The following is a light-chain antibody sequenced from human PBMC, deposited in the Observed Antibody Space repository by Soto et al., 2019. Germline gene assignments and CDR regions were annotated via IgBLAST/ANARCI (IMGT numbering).Light chain of an antibody. CDR2: AAS. Sequence: DFQMTQSPSSLSASVGDRVTITCRASPGISSYLAWYQQKPGKVPRLLIYAASTLQSGVPSRFSGSGSGTDFTLTISSLQPEDVATYYCQKYNSAPRTFGQGTKVEIK. CDR1: PGISSY. J-gene: IGKJ1*01. CDR3: QKYNSAPRT. V-gene: IGKV1-27*01.